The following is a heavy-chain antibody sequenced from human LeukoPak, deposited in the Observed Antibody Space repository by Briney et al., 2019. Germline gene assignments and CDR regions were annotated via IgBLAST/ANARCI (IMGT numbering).Heavy chain of an antibody. CDR3: ARSLGGGVEMATVRLFDY. CDR2: ISTSSTYM. J-gene: IGHJ4*02. Sequence: GGSLRLSCAASGFTFSSCGMNWVRQAPGKGLEWVSSISTSSTYMSYTDSVKGRFTVSRDNAKNSLYLQMNSLRAEDTAVYYCARSLGGGVEMATVRLFDYWGQGTLVTVSS. D-gene: IGHD5-24*01. V-gene: IGHV3-21*06. CDR1: GFTFSSCG.